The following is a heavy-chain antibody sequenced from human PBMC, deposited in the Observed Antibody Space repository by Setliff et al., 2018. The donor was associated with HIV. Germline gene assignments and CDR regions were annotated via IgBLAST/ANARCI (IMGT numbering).Heavy chain of an antibody. CDR2: IGSSGSAI. CDR1: GFTFSDYS. Sequence: GGSLRLSCAASGFTFSDYSRNWVRQAPGKGLEWISYIGSSGSAIYYADSVKGRFTISRNNAKSSLYQQMNSLRAEDTAVYYCASLWGFSADVFDIWGQGTMVTVSS. V-gene: IGHV3-48*04. CDR3: ASLWGFSADVFDI. D-gene: IGHD3-16*01. J-gene: IGHJ3*02.